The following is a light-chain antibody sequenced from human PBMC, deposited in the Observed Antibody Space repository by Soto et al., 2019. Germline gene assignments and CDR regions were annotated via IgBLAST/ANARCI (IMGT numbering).Light chain of an antibody. CDR3: LQDYNYPFT. Sequence: AIQMTQSPSSLSASIGDRVTITCRASQDIGNDLGWYQQKPAKAPKLLIYAASSLQSGVPSRFSGSGSGTDFTLTIGSLQPEDFATYYCLQDYNYPFTFGPGTKVDIK. CDR2: AAS. CDR1: QDIGND. V-gene: IGKV1-6*01. J-gene: IGKJ3*01.